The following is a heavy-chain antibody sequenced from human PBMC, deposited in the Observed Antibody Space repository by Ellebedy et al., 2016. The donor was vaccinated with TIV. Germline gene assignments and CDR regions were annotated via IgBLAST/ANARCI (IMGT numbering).Heavy chain of an antibody. V-gene: IGHV5-10-1*01. CDR3: ARFSGSFGGYDY. J-gene: IGHJ4*02. Sequence: GESLKISCKGSGYSFSTYWITWVRQMPGKGLESMGRIDPADSYTNYSPSFQGHAPMSVDRSTSTAFLQWTSLKASDTAFYYCARFSGSFGGYDYWGQGTLVSVSS. CDR1: GYSFSTYW. CDR2: IDPADSYT. D-gene: IGHD1-26*01.